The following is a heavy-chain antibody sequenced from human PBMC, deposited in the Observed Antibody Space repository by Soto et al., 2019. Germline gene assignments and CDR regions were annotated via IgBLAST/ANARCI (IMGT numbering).Heavy chain of an antibody. D-gene: IGHD6-6*01. CDR1: GFIFSDSA. J-gene: IGHJ6*02. CDR3: PRSHEYYYYKMDV. Sequence: PXGSLRLSFAVSGFIFSDSAMSWVRQAPGKGLDWVSSISVNGYSTYYADSVKGRFTISRDNSKNTLFLQMNGLRAEDTALYYCPRSHEYYYYKMDVWGQGATVTVSS. CDR2: ISVNGYST. V-gene: IGHV3-23*01.